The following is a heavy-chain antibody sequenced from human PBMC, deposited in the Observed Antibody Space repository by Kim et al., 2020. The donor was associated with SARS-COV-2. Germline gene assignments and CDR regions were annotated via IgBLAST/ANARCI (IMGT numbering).Heavy chain of an antibody. D-gene: IGHD6-19*01. CDR1: GYSFTSYW. Sequence: GESLKISCKGSGYSFTSYWISWVRQMPGKGLEWMGRIDPSDSYTNYSPSFQGHVTISADKSISTAYLQWSSLKASDTAMYYCARHSKGIAVAANWDAWWFDPWGQGTLVTVSS. CDR3: ARHSKGIAVAANWDAWWFDP. CDR2: IDPSDSYT. J-gene: IGHJ5*02. V-gene: IGHV5-10-1*01.